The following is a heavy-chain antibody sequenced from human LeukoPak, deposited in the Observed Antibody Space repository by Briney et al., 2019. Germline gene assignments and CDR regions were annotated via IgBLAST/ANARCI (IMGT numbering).Heavy chain of an antibody. V-gene: IGHV4-59*08. J-gene: IGHJ6*02. CDR2: IYYSGST. CDR1: GGSISSYY. D-gene: IGHD6-13*01. CDR3: ARHSSSWYRTWGYYYYGMDV. Sequence: SETLSLTCTVSGGSISSYYWSWIRQPPGKGLEWIGYIYYSGSTNYNPSLKSRVTISVDTSKNQFSLKLSSVTATDTAVYYCARHSSSWYRTWGYYYYGMDVWGQGTTVTVSS.